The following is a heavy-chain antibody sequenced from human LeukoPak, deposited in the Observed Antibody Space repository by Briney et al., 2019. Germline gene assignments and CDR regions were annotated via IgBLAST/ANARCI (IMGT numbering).Heavy chain of an antibody. V-gene: IGHV4-59*08. Sequence: SETLSLTFSVSGDSINVYYWSWIRQTPGKGLEWIGYISYDGSTNYNPSLKSRVTISLDTSKNQLSLKLNSVTAADTALYYCARSEQLIRTFDYWGQGTLVTVSS. CDR1: GDSINVYY. CDR2: ISYDGST. D-gene: IGHD6-6*01. CDR3: ARSEQLIRTFDY. J-gene: IGHJ4*02.